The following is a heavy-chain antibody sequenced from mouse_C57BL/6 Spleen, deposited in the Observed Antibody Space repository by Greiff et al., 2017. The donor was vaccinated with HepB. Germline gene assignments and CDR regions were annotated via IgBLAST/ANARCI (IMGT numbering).Heavy chain of an antibody. CDR3: ARPLYYGSTLYYFDY. D-gene: IGHD1-1*01. CDR2: IYPRDGST. Sequence: QVQLKQSGPELVKPGASVKLSCKASGYTFTSYDINWVKQRPGQGLEWIGWIYPRDGSTKYNEKFKGKATLTVDTSSSTAYMELHSLTSEDSAVYFCARPLYYGSTLYYFDYWGQGTTLTVSS. CDR1: GYTFTSYD. V-gene: IGHV1-85*01. J-gene: IGHJ2*01.